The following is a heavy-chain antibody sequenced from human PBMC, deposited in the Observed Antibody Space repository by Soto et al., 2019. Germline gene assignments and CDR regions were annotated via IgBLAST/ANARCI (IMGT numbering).Heavy chain of an antibody. CDR1: GFIFSEST. Sequence: EVQLVESGGGLVQPGGSLRLSCSASGFIFSESTIYWVRQVPGKGLEAISAVSTSGRSTYYADSVKDRFTISRDNSKNTLFLQMGSLRPEDTAICYCVKQAHGLDGVAFDYWGQGTQVTVAS. CDR2: VSTSGRST. J-gene: IGHJ4*02. D-gene: IGHD2-15*01. CDR3: VKQAHGLDGVAFDY. V-gene: IGHV3-64D*06.